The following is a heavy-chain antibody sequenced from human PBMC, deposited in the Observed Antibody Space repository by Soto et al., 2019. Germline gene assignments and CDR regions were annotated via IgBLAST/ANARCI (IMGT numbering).Heavy chain of an antibody. D-gene: IGHD3-22*01. CDR2: IYHSGST. J-gene: IGHJ4*02. V-gene: IGHV4-4*02. CDR3: ARGNYDSSGYYSFDY. Sequence: QVKLQESGPGLVKPWGTLSLTCAVSGGSISSSNWWSWVRQPPGKGLEWIGEIYHSGSTNYNPSLKSRVTISIDKSKNQFSLKLSSVTAADTAVYYCARGNYDSSGYYSFDYWGQGTLVTVSS. CDR1: GGSISSSNW.